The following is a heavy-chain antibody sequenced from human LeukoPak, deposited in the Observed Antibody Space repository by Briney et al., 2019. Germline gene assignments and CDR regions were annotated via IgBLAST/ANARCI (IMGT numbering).Heavy chain of an antibody. CDR1: GGTFSSYA. J-gene: IGHJ6*03. V-gene: IGHV1-69*13. CDR2: IIPIFGTA. Sequence: VASVKVSCKASGGTFSSYAISWVRQGPGQGLEWMGGIIPIFGTANYAQKFQGRVTITADESTSTAYMELSSLRSEDTAVYYCATPRAAASYNYYYYYMDVWGKGTTVTVSS. D-gene: IGHD6-13*01. CDR3: ATPRAAASYNYYYYYMDV.